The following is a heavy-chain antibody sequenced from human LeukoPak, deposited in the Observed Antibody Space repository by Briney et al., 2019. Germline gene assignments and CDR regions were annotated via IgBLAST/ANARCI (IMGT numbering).Heavy chain of an antibody. CDR3: ARLRYYGMDV. Sequence: GGPLRLSCAASGFMSSNYWMSWVRQAPGEGLEWVGNINQDGSQKSYVDSVRGRFTLSRNIAENSLFLQLNSLRADDTAVYYCARLRYYGMDVWGQGTTVTVSS. J-gene: IGHJ6*02. V-gene: IGHV3-7*01. CDR2: INQDGSQK. CDR1: GFMSSNYW.